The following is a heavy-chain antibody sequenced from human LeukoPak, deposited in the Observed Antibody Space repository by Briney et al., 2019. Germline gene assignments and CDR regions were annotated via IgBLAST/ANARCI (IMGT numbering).Heavy chain of an antibody. V-gene: IGHV3-11*04. J-gene: IGHJ4*02. CDR3: ARDLGDYNFDY. D-gene: IGHD4-17*01. CDR2: ISSSSSTI. CDR1: GFTFSDYY. Sequence: GGSLRLSCAASGFTFSDYYMSWIRQAPGKGLEWVSYISSSSSTIYYADSVKGRFTISRDNAKNTLYLQMNSLRAEDTAVYYCARDLGDYNFDYWGQGTLVTVSS.